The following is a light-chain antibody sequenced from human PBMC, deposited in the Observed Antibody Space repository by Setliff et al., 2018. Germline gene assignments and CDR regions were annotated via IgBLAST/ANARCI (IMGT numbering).Light chain of an antibody. V-gene: IGKV1-13*02. J-gene: IGKJ4*01. CDR2: GAS. CDR3: QQFNSSPLT. Sequence: AIQLTQSPSSLSASVGDRVTITCRASQGISRSLAWYQQKPGKPPKVLIYGASNLESGVPSRFSGSGSGTDFTLTISSLQPEDFATYYCQQFNSSPLTFGGGTKVDIK. CDR1: QGISRS.